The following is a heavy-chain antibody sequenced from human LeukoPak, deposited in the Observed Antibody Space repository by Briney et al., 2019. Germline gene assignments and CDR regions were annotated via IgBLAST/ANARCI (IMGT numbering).Heavy chain of an antibody. CDR2: IYYSGST. J-gene: IGHJ4*02. V-gene: IGHV4-59*08. CDR1: GGSISSYY. CDR3: ARHLRGYSSSWPFDY. Sequence: SETLSLTCTVSGGSISSYYWSWIRQPPGKGLEWIGYIYYSGSTNYNPSLKSRVTISADTSKNQFSLKLSSVTAADTAVYYCARHLRGYSSSWPFDYWGQGTLVTVSS. D-gene: IGHD6-13*01.